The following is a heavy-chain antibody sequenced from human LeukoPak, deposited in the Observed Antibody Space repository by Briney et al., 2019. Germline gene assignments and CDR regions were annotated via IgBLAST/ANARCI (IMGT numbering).Heavy chain of an antibody. CDR1: GFTFSSYA. D-gene: IGHD6-13*01. CDR3: ASPPIIAAADEVDY. V-gene: IGHV3-30-3*01. J-gene: IGHJ4*02. CDR2: ISYDGSNK. Sequence: GRSLRLSCAASGFTFSSYAMHWVRQAPGKGLEWVAVISYDGSNKYYADSVKGRFTISRDNSKNTLYLQMNSLRAEDTAVYYCASPPIIAAADEVDYWGQGTLVTVSS.